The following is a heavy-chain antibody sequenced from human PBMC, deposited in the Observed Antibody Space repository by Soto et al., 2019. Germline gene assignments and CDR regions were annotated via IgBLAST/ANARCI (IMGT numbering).Heavy chain of an antibody. Sequence: EVQLVESGGGLVKPGGSLRLSCAASGFTFSNAWMNWVRQAPGKGLEWVGRIKSKTDGGTTDYAAPVKGRFTISRDDSKNTLYLQMNSLTTEDTAVYYCTTVYSSSRYASFWYHDAFDIWGQGTMVSVSS. CDR2: IKSKTDGGTT. D-gene: IGHD6-13*01. J-gene: IGHJ3*02. CDR3: TTVYSSSRYASFWYHDAFDI. CDR1: GFTFSNAW. V-gene: IGHV3-15*07.